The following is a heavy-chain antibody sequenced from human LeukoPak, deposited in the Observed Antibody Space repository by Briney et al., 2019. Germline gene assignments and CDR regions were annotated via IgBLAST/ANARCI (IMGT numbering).Heavy chain of an antibody. D-gene: IGHD3-10*01. CDR1: GGSISSYY. Sequence: SETLPLTCTVSGGSISSYYWSWIRQPPGKGLEWIGYIYYSGSTNYNPSLKSRVTISVDTSKNQFSLKLSSVTAADTAVYYCARDRSEFDYWGQGTLVTVSS. V-gene: IGHV4-59*01. CDR3: ARDRSEFDY. CDR2: IYYSGST. J-gene: IGHJ4*02.